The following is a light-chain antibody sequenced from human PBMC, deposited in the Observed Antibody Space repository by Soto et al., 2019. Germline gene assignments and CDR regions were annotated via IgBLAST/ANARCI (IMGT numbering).Light chain of an antibody. CDR2: TAS. CDR3: QQSYKTPIT. Sequence: DIQMTQSPSSLSASVGDRVTITCRTSQSISVYLNWYQQKPGKVPKFLIYTASTLQSGVPSRFSGTGSGTEFTLTISSLQPEDSATYYCQQSYKTPITFGGGTKVEIK. CDR1: QSISVY. J-gene: IGKJ4*01. V-gene: IGKV1-39*01.